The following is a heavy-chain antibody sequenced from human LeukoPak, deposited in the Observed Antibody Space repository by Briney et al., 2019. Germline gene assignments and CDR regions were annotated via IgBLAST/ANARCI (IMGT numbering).Heavy chain of an antibody. Sequence: GGSLRLSCAASGFTFSSYAMSWVRQAPGKGLEWVSAISGSGGSTYYADSVKGRFTISRDNSKNTLYLQMNSLRAEDTAVYYCAKGDTIFGVARIDYWGQGTLVTVSS. CDR2: ISGSGGST. D-gene: IGHD3-3*01. CDR3: AKGDTIFGVARIDY. J-gene: IGHJ4*02. CDR1: GFTFSSYA. V-gene: IGHV3-23*01.